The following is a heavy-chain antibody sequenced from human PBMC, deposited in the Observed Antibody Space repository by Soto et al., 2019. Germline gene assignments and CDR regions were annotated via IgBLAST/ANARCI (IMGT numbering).Heavy chain of an antibody. CDR2: INHSGST. V-gene: IGHV4-39*07. CDR3: ARAIAGYGDYERGKVDY. CDR1: GGSVSSGSYY. Sequence: PSETLSLTCTVSGGSVSSGSYYWSWIRQPPGKGLEWIGEINHSGSTNYNPSLKSRVTISVDTSKNQFSLKLSSVTAADTAVYYCARAIAGYGDYERGKVDYWGQGTLVTVSS. J-gene: IGHJ4*02. D-gene: IGHD4-17*01.